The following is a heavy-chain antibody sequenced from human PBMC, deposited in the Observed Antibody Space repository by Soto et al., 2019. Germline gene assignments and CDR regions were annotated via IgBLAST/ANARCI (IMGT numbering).Heavy chain of an antibody. V-gene: IGHV3-53*01. CDR2: IYSGGT. J-gene: IGHJ4*02. D-gene: IGHD3-22*01. Sequence: GGSLRLSWAASGFTVSSNYMSWVRQAPGKGLEWVSVIYSGGTYYADSVKGRFTISRDNSKNTLYLQMNSLRAEDTAMYYCASVYDRYCGKGTPVTVCS. CDR1: GFTVSSNY. CDR3: ASVYDRY.